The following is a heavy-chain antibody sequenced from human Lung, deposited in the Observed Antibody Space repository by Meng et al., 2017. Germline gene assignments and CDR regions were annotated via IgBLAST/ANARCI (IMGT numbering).Heavy chain of an antibody. V-gene: IGHV3-9*01. CDR3: AKDTPTYGDYVLGD. Sequence: SLKISCAASGFTFDDYAMHWVRQAPGKGLEWVSGISWNSGSIGYADSVKGRFTISRDNAKNSLYLQMNSLRAEDTALYYCAKDTPTYGDYVLGDWGQGTLVTVSS. CDR1: GFTFDDYA. D-gene: IGHD4-17*01. CDR2: ISWNSGSI. J-gene: IGHJ4*02.